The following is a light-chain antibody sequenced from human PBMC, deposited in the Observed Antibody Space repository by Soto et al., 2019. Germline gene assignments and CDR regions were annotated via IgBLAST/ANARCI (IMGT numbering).Light chain of an antibody. J-gene: IGKJ2*01. V-gene: IGKV3-11*01. Sequence: EIVLAQSPATLSLSPGERATLSCRASQDISNFLAWYQQRPGQAPRLLIYDASNRATGIPARFSGSGSGTDFTLSIVGVEPEDFAIYYCQPRGSWLQFTFGQGAKMEV. CDR2: DAS. CDR1: QDISNF. CDR3: QPRGSWLQFT.